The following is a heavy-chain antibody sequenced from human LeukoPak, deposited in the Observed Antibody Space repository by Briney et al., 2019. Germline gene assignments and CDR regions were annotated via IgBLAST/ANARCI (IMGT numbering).Heavy chain of an antibody. CDR2: ISYDGSNK. D-gene: IGHD4-17*01. J-gene: IGHJ4*02. V-gene: IGHV3-30*18. Sequence: GGSLRLSCAASGFTFSSYGMHWVRQAPGKGLEWVAVISYDGSNKYYADSVKGRFTISRGNSKNTLYLQMNSLRAEDTAVYYCAKDSYGDYSLPDYWGQGTLVTVSS. CDR1: GFTFSSYG. CDR3: AKDSYGDYSLPDY.